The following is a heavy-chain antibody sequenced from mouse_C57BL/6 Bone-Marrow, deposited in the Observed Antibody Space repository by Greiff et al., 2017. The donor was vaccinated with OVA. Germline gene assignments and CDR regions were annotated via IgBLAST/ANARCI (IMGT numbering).Heavy chain of an antibody. D-gene: IGHD3-1*01. Sequence: EVQRVESGGDLVKPGGSLKLSCAASGFTFSSYGMSWVRQTPDKRLEWVATISSGGSYTYYPDSVKGRFTISRDNAKNTLYLQMSSLKSEDTAMDYCARHGLRPWGFDYWGQGTTLTVSS. CDR3: ARHGLRPWGFDY. CDR1: GFTFSSYG. CDR2: ISSGGSYT. J-gene: IGHJ2*01. V-gene: IGHV5-6*01.